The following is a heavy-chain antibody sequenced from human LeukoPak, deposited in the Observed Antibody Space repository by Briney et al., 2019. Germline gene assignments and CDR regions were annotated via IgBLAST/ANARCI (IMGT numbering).Heavy chain of an antibody. CDR1: GYTFTSYD. V-gene: IGHV1-8*02. CDR2: MNPNSGNT. Sequence: GASVKVSCKASGYTFTSYDINWVRQATGQGLEWMGWMNPNSGNTGYAQKFQGRVTMTRDTSTSTVYMELSSLRSEDTAVYYCARSRMDSDDAFDIWGQGTVVTVSS. D-gene: IGHD3/OR15-3a*01. CDR3: ARSRMDSDDAFDI. J-gene: IGHJ3*02.